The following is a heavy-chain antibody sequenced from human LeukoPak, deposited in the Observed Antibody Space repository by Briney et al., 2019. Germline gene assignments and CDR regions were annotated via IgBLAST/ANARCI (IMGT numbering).Heavy chain of an antibody. D-gene: IGHD3-22*01. V-gene: IGHV4-59*01. CDR3: AREQAYYYDSSYYYYYGMDV. Sequence: SETLSHTCTVSGGSISSYYWSWIRQPPGKGLEWIGYIYYSGSTNYNPSLKSRVTISVDTSKNQFSLKLSSVTAADTAVYYCAREQAYYYDSSYYYYYGMDVWGQGTTVTVSS. CDR1: GGSISSYY. J-gene: IGHJ6*02. CDR2: IYYSGST.